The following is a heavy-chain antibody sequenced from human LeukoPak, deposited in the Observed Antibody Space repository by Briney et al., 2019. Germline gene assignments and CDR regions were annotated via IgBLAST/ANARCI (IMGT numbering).Heavy chain of an antibody. Sequence: SETLSLTCAVYGGSFSGYYWSWIRQPPGKGLEWIGEINHSGSTNYNPSLKSRVTISLDTSKNQFSLQLNSVTPEDTAVYYCARDFSRSFDYWGQGTLVTVSS. J-gene: IGHJ4*02. CDR1: GGSFSGYY. V-gene: IGHV4-34*01. CDR3: ARDFSRSFDY. CDR2: INHSGST. D-gene: IGHD3-3*01.